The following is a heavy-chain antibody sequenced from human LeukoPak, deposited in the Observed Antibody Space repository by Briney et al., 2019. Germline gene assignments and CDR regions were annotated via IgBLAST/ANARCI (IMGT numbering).Heavy chain of an antibody. Sequence: GGSLRLSCAASGFTFSSYSMNWVRQAPGKGLEYVSYISSGSGTIYYADSVKGRFTISRDNAKNSLYLQMNSLRAEDTAVYYCVKGGSGYSIYGMDVWGQGTTVTVSS. V-gene: IGHV3-48*04. D-gene: IGHD3-22*01. CDR3: VKGGSGYSIYGMDV. CDR2: ISSGSGTI. CDR1: GFTFSSYS. J-gene: IGHJ6*02.